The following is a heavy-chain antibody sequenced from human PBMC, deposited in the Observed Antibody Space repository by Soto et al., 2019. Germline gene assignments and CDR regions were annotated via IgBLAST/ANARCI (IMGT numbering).Heavy chain of an antibody. CDR1: GFTFDAYA. V-gene: IGHV3-9*01. CDR2: XXEXXNXX. CDR3: AKAYSSSYYYSMDV. J-gene: IGHJ6*02. Sequence: SPSLSCASSGFTFDAYAMHWVRQAPGQGREWVSAXXEXXNXXXXXDXXXGRFTISRDSAKKSLYLQMNSLRGEDTALYYCAKAYSSSYYYSMDVWGQGTRVTVSS. D-gene: IGHD6-6*01.